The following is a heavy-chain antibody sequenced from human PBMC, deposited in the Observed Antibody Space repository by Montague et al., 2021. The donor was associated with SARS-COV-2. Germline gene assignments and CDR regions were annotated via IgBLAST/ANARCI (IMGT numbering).Heavy chain of an antibody. D-gene: IGHD5-12*01. CDR1: GGSMINNY. V-gene: IGHV4-59*01. CDR2: IYYTGST. CDR3: ARGGGRLQYSYYYGMDV. J-gene: IGHJ6*02. Sequence: SETLSLTCCVSGGSMINNYWSWIRQPPGKGLEWMGYIYYTGSTDYNPSLESRATLSIDTSKNEFSLKLTSVSAADTAVYYCARGGGRLQYSYYYGMDVWGQGTTVTVSS.